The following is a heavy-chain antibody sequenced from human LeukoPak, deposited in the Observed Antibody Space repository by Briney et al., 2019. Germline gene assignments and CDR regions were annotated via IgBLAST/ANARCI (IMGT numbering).Heavy chain of an antibody. V-gene: IGHV1-18*01. Sequence: GASVKVSXKASGYTFATYAVTWVRQAPGQGLEWMGWISAYNGDTDYAQKFQGRVSMTSDTSTSTAYMELRSLRSDDTAVYYCARVPDSWGQGTLVTVSS. CDR1: GYTFATYA. J-gene: IGHJ4*02. CDR3: ARVPDS. CDR2: ISAYNGDT.